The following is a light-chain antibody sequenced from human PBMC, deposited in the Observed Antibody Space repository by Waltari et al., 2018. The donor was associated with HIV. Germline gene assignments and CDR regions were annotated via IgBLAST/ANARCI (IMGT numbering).Light chain of an antibody. CDR2: AAS. V-gene: IGKV3-15*01. Sequence: EIVMTQSPATLSLSPGERATLSSRPSQTVSSNLAWYQQKPGQAPRLVIYAASNRATGVPARFSGSGSGTEFTLTISSLQSEDFAVYYCQQYFDWPPLTFGGGTKVEIK. CDR3: QQYFDWPPLT. J-gene: IGKJ4*01. CDR1: QTVSSN.